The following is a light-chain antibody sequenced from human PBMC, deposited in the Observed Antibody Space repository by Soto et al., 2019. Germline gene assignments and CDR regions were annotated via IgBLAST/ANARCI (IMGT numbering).Light chain of an antibody. V-gene: IGLV2-14*03. CDR2: DVS. Sequence: QSALTQPASVSGAPGQAITISCTGTSSDIGGYNYVSWDQQHPGKAPKLVIYDVSNRPSGLSNRFSGSKSGNTASLTISGLKAEDEGDYYCSSHSSSSSVVFGGGTKLTVL. CDR3: SSHSSSSSVV. J-gene: IGLJ2*01. CDR1: SSDIGGYNY.